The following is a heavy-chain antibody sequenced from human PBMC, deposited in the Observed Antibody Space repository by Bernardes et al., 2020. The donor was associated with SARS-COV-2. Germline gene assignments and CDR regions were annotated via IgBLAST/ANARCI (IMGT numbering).Heavy chain of an antibody. D-gene: IGHD3-3*01. CDR1: GDSISGQY. CDR2: IYSSGST. Sequence: SETLSLTCSLSGDSISGQYWSWIRQPPGNGLEWIGYIYSSGSTSLNPSLESRVTMSVDTSKNLFSLNLTSVTAADTAVYYCARSHPGGRSGYFDLWGQGILVSVSS. J-gene: IGHJ4*02. CDR3: ARSHPGGRSGYFDL. V-gene: IGHV4-59*11.